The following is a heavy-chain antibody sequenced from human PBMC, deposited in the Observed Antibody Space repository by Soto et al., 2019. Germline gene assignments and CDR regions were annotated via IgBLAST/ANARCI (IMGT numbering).Heavy chain of an antibody. CDR1: SISTYY. CDR2: IYYLGRT. D-gene: IGHD1-26*01. J-gene: IGHJ4*02. CDR3: ARDPGGATHFDY. V-gene: IGHV4-59*01. Sequence: SETLSLTCTVDSISTYYWNWIRQTPEKGLEWIGYIYYLGRTNYNRSLKSRVTISIDMSKNQFSLRLRSVTAAATAVYYCARDPGGATHFDYWGQGALGTVSS.